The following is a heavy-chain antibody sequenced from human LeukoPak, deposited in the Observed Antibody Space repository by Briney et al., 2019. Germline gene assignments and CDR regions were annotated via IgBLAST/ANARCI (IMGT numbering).Heavy chain of an antibody. CDR1: GGSISSGDYY. J-gene: IGHJ5*02. CDR3: ARDSLTVVVPAAPPSWFDP. V-gene: IGHV4-61*02. D-gene: IGHD2-2*01. Sequence: SETLSLTCTVSGGSISSGDYYWSWIRQPAGKGLEWIGRIYTSGSTNYNPSLKSRVTMSVDTSKNQFSLKLSSVTAADTAVYYCARDSLTVVVPAAPPSWFDPWGQGTLVTVSS. CDR2: IYTSGST.